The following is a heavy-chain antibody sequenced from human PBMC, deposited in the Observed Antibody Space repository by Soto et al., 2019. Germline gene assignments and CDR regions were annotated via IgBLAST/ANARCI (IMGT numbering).Heavy chain of an antibody. J-gene: IGHJ4*02. CDR3: AKDRLAGKFDY. CDR2: ISGTGGST. Sequence: GGSLRLSCAASGFTFNNYAMNWVRQAPGKGLEWVATISGTGGSTYYADSVKGRFTISRDNSKNTLYLQMNSLRVEDTAVYYCAKDRLAGKFDYWGQGTQVTVAS. CDR1: GFTFNNYA. V-gene: IGHV3-23*01.